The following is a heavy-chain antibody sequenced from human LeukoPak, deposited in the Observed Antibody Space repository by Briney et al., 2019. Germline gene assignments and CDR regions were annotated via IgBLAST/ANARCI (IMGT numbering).Heavy chain of an antibody. Sequence: SETLSLTCTVSGCSISSYYWGWIRQPPGKGLEWVGNIYHTGTTYYNPSLKSRVTISVDTSKNQFSLKLRSVTAADKAVYYCDRWTILGTTGEAYWGQGHLVPVSS. D-gene: IGHD1-26*01. CDR2: IYHTGTT. CDR1: GCSISSYY. V-gene: IGHV4-38-2*02. CDR3: DRWTILGTTGEAY. J-gene: IGHJ1*01.